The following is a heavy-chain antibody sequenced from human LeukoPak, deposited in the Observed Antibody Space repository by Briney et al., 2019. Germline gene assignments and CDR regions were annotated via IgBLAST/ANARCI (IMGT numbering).Heavy chain of an antibody. D-gene: IGHD3-22*01. CDR3: ARDGDDTYYYDSSGYQIGC. CDR2: ISSSSSYI. CDR1: GFTFSSYS. J-gene: IGHJ4*02. Sequence: GGSLRLSCAASGFTFSSYSMNWVRQAPGKGLEWVSSISSSSSYIYYADSVKGRFTISRDNAKNSLYLQMNSLRAEDTAVYYCARDGDDTYYYDSSGYQIGCWGQGTLVTVSS. V-gene: IGHV3-21*01.